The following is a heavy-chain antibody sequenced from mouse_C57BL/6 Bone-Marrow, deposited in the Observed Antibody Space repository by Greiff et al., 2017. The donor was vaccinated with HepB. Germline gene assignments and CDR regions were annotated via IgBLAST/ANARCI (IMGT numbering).Heavy chain of an antibody. Sequence: EVHLVESGGGLVKPGGSLKLSCAASGFTFSDYGMHWVRQAPEKGLEWVAYISSGSSTNYYADTVKGRFTISRDNAKNTLFLQMTSLRSEDTAMYYCARGYYYGSSPFAYWGQGTLVTVSA. D-gene: IGHD1-1*01. V-gene: IGHV5-17*01. CDR3: ARGYYYGSSPFAY. CDR2: ISSGSSTN. J-gene: IGHJ3*01. CDR1: GFTFSDYG.